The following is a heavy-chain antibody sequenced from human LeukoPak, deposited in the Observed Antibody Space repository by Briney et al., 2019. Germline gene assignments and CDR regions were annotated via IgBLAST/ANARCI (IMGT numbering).Heavy chain of an antibody. V-gene: IGHV1-69*02. D-gene: IGHD2-2*02. CDR1: GGTFSSYT. CDR3: ARLTSIPH. J-gene: IGHJ4*02. Sequence: SVRLSCKSPGGTFSSYTISWVRQAPGQGPEWMGRIIPILCIANYAQKFQARVTITADKSTSTGYMDVGSLRYDDTAVYYCARLTSIPHWGQGTLVTVSS. CDR2: IIPILCIA.